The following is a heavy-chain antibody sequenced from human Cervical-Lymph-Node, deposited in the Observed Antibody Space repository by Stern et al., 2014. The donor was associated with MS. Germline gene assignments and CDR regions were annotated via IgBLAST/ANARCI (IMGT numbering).Heavy chain of an antibody. D-gene: IGHD6-13*01. CDR2: SKNIGTP. CDR3: ASAGDGSSQHNWFDA. CDR1: GGSFSGTY. Sequence: VQLQQWGAGPLKPSETLSLTCAVRGGSFSGTYWSWIRQPQGKGLEWIGESKNIGTPDYTPPLKSGVTLLQDTSRNEFSLRMRSVTDADTAVYYCASAGDGSSQHNWFDAWGQGALVTVSS. J-gene: IGHJ5*02. V-gene: IGHV4-34*01.